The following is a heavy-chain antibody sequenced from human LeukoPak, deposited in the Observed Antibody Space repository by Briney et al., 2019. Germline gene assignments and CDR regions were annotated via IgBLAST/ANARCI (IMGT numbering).Heavy chain of an antibody. Sequence: GESLKISCKGSGYSFTSYWIGWVRQMPGKALEWMGIIYPGDSDTRYSPSFQGQVTISADKSISTAYLQWSSLKASDAAMYYCARRGVVAARSSYYYYGMDVWGQGTTVTVSS. V-gene: IGHV5-51*01. D-gene: IGHD2-15*01. CDR3: ARRGVVAARSSYYYYGMDV. CDR1: GYSFTSYW. J-gene: IGHJ6*02. CDR2: IYPGDSDT.